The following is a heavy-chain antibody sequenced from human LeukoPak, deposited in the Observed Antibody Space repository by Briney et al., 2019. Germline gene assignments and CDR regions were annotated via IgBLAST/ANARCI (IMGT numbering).Heavy chain of an antibody. CDR2: VYYSGST. J-gene: IGHJ4*02. CDR3: ASNYYDSSGYNFDY. Sequence: SETLSLTCTVSGGSISSYYWSWIRQPPGKGLEWIGYVYYSGSTNYNPSLKSRVTISLDTSKNQFSLKLSSVTAEDTAVYYCASNYYDSSGYNFDYWGQGTLVTVSS. CDR1: GGSISSYY. V-gene: IGHV4-59*01. D-gene: IGHD3-22*01.